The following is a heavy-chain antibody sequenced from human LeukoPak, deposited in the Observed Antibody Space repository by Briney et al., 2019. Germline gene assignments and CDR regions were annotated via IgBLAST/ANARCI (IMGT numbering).Heavy chain of an antibody. Sequence: SETLSLTCAVYGGSFNGYYWSWIRQSPGKGREWIGEIDHSGRTNSNPSLKSRVIISLDMSKNQFSLKLTSVTAADTAVYYCARKSIVTAGRRPYDYWGQGTLVTVSS. J-gene: IGHJ4*02. CDR3: ARKSIVTAGRRPYDY. D-gene: IGHD6-13*01. V-gene: IGHV4-34*01. CDR1: GGSFNGYY. CDR2: IDHSGRT.